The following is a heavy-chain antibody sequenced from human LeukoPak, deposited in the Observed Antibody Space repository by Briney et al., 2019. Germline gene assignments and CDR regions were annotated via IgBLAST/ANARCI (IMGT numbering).Heavy chain of an antibody. Sequence: GGSLRLSCAASGFTVSSNYMSWVRQAPGKGLEWVSVIYSGGSTYYADSVKGRFTISRDNSKNTLYLQMNSLRAEDTAVYYCAKGAASRGYTYVANWGQGTLVTVSS. CDR2: IYSGGST. V-gene: IGHV3-66*01. CDR3: AKGAASRGYTYVAN. CDR1: GFTVSSNY. D-gene: IGHD5-18*01. J-gene: IGHJ4*02.